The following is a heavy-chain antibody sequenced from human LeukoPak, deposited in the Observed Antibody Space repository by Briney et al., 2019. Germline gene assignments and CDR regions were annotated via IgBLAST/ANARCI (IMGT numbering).Heavy chain of an antibody. D-gene: IGHD3-3*02. V-gene: IGHV4-38-2*02. J-gene: IGHJ5*02. Sequence: SETLSLTCTVSGGSISSYYWGWIRQPPGKGLEWIGSIYHSGNTYYNPSLKSRVTISVDTSKNQFSLKLSSVTAADTAVYYCARHFPTGWFDPWGQGTLVTVSS. CDR1: GGSISSYY. CDR3: ARHFPTGWFDP. CDR2: IYHSGNT.